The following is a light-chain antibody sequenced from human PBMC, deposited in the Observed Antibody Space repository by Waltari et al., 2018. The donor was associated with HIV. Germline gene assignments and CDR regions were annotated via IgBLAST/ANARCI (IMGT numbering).Light chain of an antibody. CDR2: RNN. J-gene: IGLJ3*02. CDR3: AAWDDSLGGRGL. Sequence: QSVLTQPPSATGTPGQRVTISCSGSSSHIGTNYVHWYQQLPGTTPKPLIYRNNQRPSGVPDRCSASKSGTSASLAIRGLRSEDEGDYYCAAWDDSLGGRGLFGGGTRLTVL. V-gene: IGLV1-47*01. CDR1: SSHIGTNY.